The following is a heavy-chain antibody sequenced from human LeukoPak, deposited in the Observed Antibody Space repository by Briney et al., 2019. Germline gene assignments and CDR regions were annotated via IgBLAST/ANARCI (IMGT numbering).Heavy chain of an antibody. CDR1: GFTFSSYA. V-gene: IGHV3-23*01. J-gene: IGHJ4*02. CDR3: ATSTYYDFWSGYYTVDY. D-gene: IGHD3-3*01. Sequence: GESLKISCAASGFTFSSYAMSWVRQAPGKGLEWVSAISGSGGSTYYADSVKGRFTISRDNSKNTLYLQMNSLRAEDTAVYYCATSTYYDFWSGYYTVDYWGQGTLVTVSS. CDR2: ISGSGGST.